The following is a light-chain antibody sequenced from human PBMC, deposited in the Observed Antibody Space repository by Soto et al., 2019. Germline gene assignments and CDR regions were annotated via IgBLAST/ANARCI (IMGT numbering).Light chain of an antibody. CDR1: GSDVGGYNY. J-gene: IGLJ2*01. CDR2: DVS. CDR3: SSFTSSSFVV. Sequence: QSVLTQPASVSGSPGQSITISYTGTGSDVGGYNYVSWYQQYPDKAPKLLIYDVSNRPSGVSNRFSGSKSGNTASLTISGLQAEAESDYYCSSFTSSSFVVFGGGTKLTVL. V-gene: IGLV2-14*01.